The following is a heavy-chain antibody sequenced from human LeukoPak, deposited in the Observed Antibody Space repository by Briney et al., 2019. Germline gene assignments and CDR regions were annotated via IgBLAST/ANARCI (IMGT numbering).Heavy chain of an antibody. CDR3: ARDGDYGLDY. J-gene: IGHJ4*02. V-gene: IGHV4-39*07. Sequence: PSETLSLTCTVSGDSIITSRYYWAWIRQPPGKGLEWIGSISYSGSTNYDPSLKSRVTISVDTSKNQFSLQLSSVTAADTAVYYCARDGDYGLDYWGQGTLVTVSS. CDR2: ISYSGST. CDR1: GDSIITSRYY. D-gene: IGHD4-17*01.